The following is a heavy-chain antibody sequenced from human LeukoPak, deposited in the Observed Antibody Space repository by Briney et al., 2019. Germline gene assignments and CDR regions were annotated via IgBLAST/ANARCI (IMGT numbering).Heavy chain of an antibody. V-gene: IGHV6-1*01. CDR3: ARDYHDYGDRGVVFWFDP. D-gene: IGHD4-17*01. CDR2: TYYRSKWYN. Sequence: SQTLSLTCAISGDSVSSNSAAWNWIRQSPSRGLEWLGRTYYRSKWYNDYAVSVKSRITINPDASNNQFSLQLNSVTPEDTAVYYCARDYHDYGDRGVVFWFDPWGLGTLVTVSS. CDR1: GDSVSSNSAA. J-gene: IGHJ5*02.